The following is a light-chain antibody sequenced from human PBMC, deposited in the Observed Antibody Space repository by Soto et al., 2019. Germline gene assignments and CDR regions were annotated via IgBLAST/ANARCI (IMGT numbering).Light chain of an antibody. CDR2: WAS. CDR1: QSVLYSSNNKNY. V-gene: IGKV4-1*01. CDR3: KQYYDAPQN. Sequence: DIVMTQSPDSLAVSLGERATINCKSSQSVLYSSNNKNYLAWYQQKPGQPPKLLIYWASTRESGFPDRFSGSGSGTDFTLTISSLQAEDVAVYYCKQYYDAPQNFGQGTKVEIK. J-gene: IGKJ1*01.